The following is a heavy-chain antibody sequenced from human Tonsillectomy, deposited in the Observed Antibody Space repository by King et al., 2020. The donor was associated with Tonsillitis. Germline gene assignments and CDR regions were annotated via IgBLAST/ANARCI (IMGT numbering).Heavy chain of an antibody. CDR1: GFTFSNYA. V-gene: IGHV3-23*04. Sequence: DVQLVESGGGLVQPGGSLRLSCAASGFTFSNYAMSWVRQAPGKGLEWVSAIRGSGGFTYYADSVKGRFSITRDNSKNTLYLKMNSLRAEDTAVYYCANLGGGIYYNDYWGQGTLVTVSS. D-gene: IGHD3-16*01. J-gene: IGHJ4*02. CDR2: IRGSGGFT. CDR3: ANLGGGIYYNDY.